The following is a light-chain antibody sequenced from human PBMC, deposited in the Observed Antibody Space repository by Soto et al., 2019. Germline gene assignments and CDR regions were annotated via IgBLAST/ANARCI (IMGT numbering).Light chain of an antibody. CDR2: GNR. Sequence: QSVLTQPPSVSGAPGQGVTLSCTGNPSNLGAGYDVHWYQQLPGAAPKLVIFGNRNRPSGVPERFSGSKSGTSASLAITGLQAEDEADYYCQAYDYTLTASVFGGGTKVTVL. J-gene: IGLJ3*02. CDR1: PSNLGAGYD. V-gene: IGLV1-40*01. CDR3: QAYDYTLTASV.